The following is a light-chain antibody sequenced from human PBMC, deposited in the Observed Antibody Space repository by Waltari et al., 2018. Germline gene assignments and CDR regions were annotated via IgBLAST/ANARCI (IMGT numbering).Light chain of an antibody. CDR1: SSNIGAGSD. CDR3: QSYDSSLSAV. J-gene: IGLJ3*02. Sequence: QSVLTQPPSVSGAPGQSVTISCTGSSSNIGAGSDVHWYQQLPGLAPKLLIYAFSKRPSGVSDRFYGSKSGTSASLAINGLQAEDEAVYYCQSYDSSLSAVFGGGTKLTVL. CDR2: AFS. V-gene: IGLV1-40*01.